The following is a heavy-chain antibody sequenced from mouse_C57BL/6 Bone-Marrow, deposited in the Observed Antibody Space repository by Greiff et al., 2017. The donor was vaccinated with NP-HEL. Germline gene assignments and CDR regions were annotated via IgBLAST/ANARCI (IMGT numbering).Heavy chain of an antibody. Sequence: QVQLQQSGAELVMPGASVKLSCKASGYTFTSYWMHWVKQRPGQGLEWIGEIDPSDSYTNYNQKFKGKSTLTVDKSSSTAYMQLSSLTSEDSAVYYCARERLYYFDYWGQGTTLTVSS. V-gene: IGHV1-69*01. J-gene: IGHJ2*01. CDR1: GYTFTSYW. D-gene: IGHD3-2*02. CDR2: IDPSDSYT. CDR3: ARERLYYFDY.